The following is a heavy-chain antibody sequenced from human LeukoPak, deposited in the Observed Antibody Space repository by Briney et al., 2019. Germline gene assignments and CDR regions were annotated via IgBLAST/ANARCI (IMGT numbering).Heavy chain of an antibody. CDR1: GYTFTSYW. CDR3: ARQVEQWQADY. CDR2: IYPGDSDT. D-gene: IGHD6-19*01. J-gene: IGHJ4*02. Sequence: ASVKVSCKASGYTFTSYWIGWVRQMPGKGLEWMGIIYPGDSDTRYSPSFQGQVTISADKSISTAYLQWSSLKASDTAMYYCARQVEQWQADYWGQGTLVTVSS. V-gene: IGHV5-51*01.